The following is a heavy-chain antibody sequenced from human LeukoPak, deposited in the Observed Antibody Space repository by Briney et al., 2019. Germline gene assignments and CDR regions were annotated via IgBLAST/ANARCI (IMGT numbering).Heavy chain of an antibody. D-gene: IGHD3-16*02. CDR1: GYSFTSYW. V-gene: IGHV5-10-1*01. CDR2: SDPSDSYT. CDR3: ARPSYTFGGVIDRNDY. J-gene: IGHJ4*02. Sequence: GEALRISCKGSGYSFTSYWISWVRQMPGKGLEWMGRSDPSDSYTNYSPSFQGHVTISADKSISTAYLQWSSLKASDTAMYYCARPSYTFGGVIDRNDYWGQGTLVTVSS.